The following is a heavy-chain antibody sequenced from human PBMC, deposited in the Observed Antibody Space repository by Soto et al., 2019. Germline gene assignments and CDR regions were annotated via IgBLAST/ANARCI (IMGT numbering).Heavy chain of an antibody. CDR1: GYSFVSYW. CDR2: IYPGDSDT. CDR3: ARTDGHETEY. Sequence: PGESLKISCQGSGYSFVSYWIAWVRKMPGKGLEWMGIIYPGDSDTTYSPSFQGQVTMSVEKSIATVYLQWSSLKASDTAMYYCARTDGHETEYWGQGTMVTVSS. J-gene: IGHJ4*02. V-gene: IGHV5-51*01.